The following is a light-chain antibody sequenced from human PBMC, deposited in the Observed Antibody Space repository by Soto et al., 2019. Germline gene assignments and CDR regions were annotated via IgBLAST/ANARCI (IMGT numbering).Light chain of an antibody. CDR1: SGDVGGYNY. CDR2: EVS. J-gene: IGLJ1*01. V-gene: IGLV2-8*01. Sequence: QSVLTQPPSASGSPGQSVTISCTGNSGDVGGYNYVSWYQQHPGKAPKLMIYEVSKRPSGVPDRFSGSKSGNTASLTVSGLQAEYVAYYCSTASASSTLFRFG. CDR3: TASASSTLFR.